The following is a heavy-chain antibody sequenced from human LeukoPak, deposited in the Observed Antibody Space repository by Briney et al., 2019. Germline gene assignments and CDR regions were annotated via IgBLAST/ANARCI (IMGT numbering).Heavy chain of an antibody. CDR1: GFTFRSYA. Sequence: GGSLRLSCAASGFTFRSYAMNWVRQAPGKGLEWVSTISSRGGTTYYADSVKGRFTISRDNSKNTLYLQMNSLRAEDTAVYYCAKAMLDDLVVVPAALWGQGSLVTVPS. D-gene: IGHD2-2*01. J-gene: IGHJ4*02. CDR3: AKAMLDDLVVVPAAL. V-gene: IGHV3-23*01. CDR2: ISSRGGTT.